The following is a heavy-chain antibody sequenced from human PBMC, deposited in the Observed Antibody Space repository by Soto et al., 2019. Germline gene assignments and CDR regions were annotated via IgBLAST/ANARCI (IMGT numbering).Heavy chain of an antibody. V-gene: IGHV3-74*01. D-gene: IGHD2-2*01. J-gene: IGHJ4*02. Sequence: GGSLRLSCAASGFTFSSYWMYWVRQAPGKGLVWVSRINSDGSSTNYADSVKGRFTISRDNAKNTLYLQMNSVRAEDTAVYYCAKRKYCPSTTCFDYWGQGTQVTVSS. CDR2: INSDGSST. CDR1: GFTFSSYW. CDR3: AKRKYCPSTTCFDY.